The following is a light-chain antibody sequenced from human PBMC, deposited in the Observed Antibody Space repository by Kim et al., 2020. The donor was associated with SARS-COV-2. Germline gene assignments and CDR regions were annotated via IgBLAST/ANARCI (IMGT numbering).Light chain of an antibody. CDR1: QSVSVY. J-gene: IGKJ4*01. Sequence: SLSPGDRATLSGRASQSVSVYLAWYQQKPGQPPRLLIHDASTRATGIPMRFSGSGSGTDFTLTISSLEPEDFALYYCQQRLNWPLTFGGGTKLEIK. CDR3: QQRLNWPLT. V-gene: IGKV3-11*01. CDR2: DAS.